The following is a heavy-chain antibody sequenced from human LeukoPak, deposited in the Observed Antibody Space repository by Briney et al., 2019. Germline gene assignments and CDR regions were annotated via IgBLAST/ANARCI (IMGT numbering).Heavy chain of an antibody. J-gene: IGHJ6*03. CDR1: GYTFTSYA. CDR3: ARGVIVVDYYMGA. V-gene: IGHV1-3*03. CDR2: INAGNGNT. D-gene: IGHD3-22*01. Sequence: ASVKVSCKASGYTFTSYAIHWVRQAPGQRLEWMGWINAGNGNTEYSQEFQGRVTITRDTSASTAYMELNSLRSDDMAVYYCARGVIVVDYYMGAWGKGTTVTVSS.